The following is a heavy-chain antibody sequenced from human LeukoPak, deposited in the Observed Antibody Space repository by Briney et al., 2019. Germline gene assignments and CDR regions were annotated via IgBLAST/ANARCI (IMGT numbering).Heavy chain of an antibody. CDR2: INHSGST. D-gene: IGHD4-23*01. V-gene: IGHV4-34*01. J-gene: IGHJ4*02. CDR3: ARRDRGGTDY. CDR1: GGSFSGYY. Sequence: SETLSLTCAVYGGSFSGYYWSWIRQPPGKGLEWIGEINHSGSTNYNPSLKSRVTISVDTSKNQFSLKLSSVTAADTAVYYCARRDRGGTDYWGQGTLVTVSS.